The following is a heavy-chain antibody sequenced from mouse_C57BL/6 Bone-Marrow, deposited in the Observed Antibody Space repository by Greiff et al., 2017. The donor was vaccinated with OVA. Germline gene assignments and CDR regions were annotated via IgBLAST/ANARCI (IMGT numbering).Heavy chain of an antibody. CDR3: ARKDYYGSSPFDY. CDR1: GFTFSSYT. Sequence: EVQVVESGGGLVKPGGSLKLSCAASGFTFSSYTMSWVRQTPEKRLEWVATISGGGGNTYYPDSVKGRFTISRDNAKNTLYLQMSSLRSEDTALYYCARKDYYGSSPFDYWGQGTTLTVSS. V-gene: IGHV5-9*01. CDR2: ISGGGGNT. J-gene: IGHJ2*01. D-gene: IGHD1-1*01.